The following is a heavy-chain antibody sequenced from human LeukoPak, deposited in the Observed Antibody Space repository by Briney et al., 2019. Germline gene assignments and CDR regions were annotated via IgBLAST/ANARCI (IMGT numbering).Heavy chain of an antibody. D-gene: IGHD3-10*01. CDR2: ISESGGNT. Sequence: PGGSLRLSCAASGFTFSTYGMHWVRQAPGKGLEWVSSISESGGNTYYADSVKGRFTISRDNAKNTLDLQMNSLRDEDTAVYYCAKDQRGSGSYGYFDYWGQGTLVTVSS. J-gene: IGHJ4*02. V-gene: IGHV3-23*01. CDR1: GFTFSTYG. CDR3: AKDQRGSGSYGYFDY.